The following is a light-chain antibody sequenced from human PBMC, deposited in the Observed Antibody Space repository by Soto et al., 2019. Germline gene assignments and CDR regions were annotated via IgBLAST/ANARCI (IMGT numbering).Light chain of an antibody. CDR2: KAS. J-gene: IGKJ1*01. CDR1: QSISGW. V-gene: IGKV1-5*03. CDR3: LQDYNYPPT. Sequence: DIQMTQSPSTLSASVGDRVTITCRASQSISGWLAWYQQKPGKAPKLLIYKASSLESGVPSRFSGSGSGTEFTLTISSLQPDDFATYYCLQDYNYPPTFGPGTRVEIK.